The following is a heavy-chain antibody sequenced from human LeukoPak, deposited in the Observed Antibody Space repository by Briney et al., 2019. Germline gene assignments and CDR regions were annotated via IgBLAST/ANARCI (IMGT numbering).Heavy chain of an antibody. CDR3: AKDLPDYGDYIEGY. J-gene: IGHJ4*02. CDR2: ISGSGGST. V-gene: IGHV3-23*01. CDR1: GFTFSSYA. D-gene: IGHD4-17*01. Sequence: GGSLRLSCAASGFTFSSYAMSWVRQAPGKGLEWVSAISGSGGSTYYADSVKGRFTFSRDNSRNTLYLQMNSLRAEDTAVYYCAKDLPDYGDYIEGYWGQGTLVTVSS.